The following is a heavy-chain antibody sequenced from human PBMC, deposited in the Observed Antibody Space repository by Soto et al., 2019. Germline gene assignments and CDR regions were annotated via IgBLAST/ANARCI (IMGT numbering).Heavy chain of an antibody. J-gene: IGHJ4*02. CDR2: ISSSVSNYM. CDR1: GFSFSDYS. Sequence: EVQLVESGGGLVKPGGSLRLSCAAPGFSFSDYSMNWVRQAPGKGLEWVSSISSSVSNYMFYADSVKGRFTISRDNAKKSLYLQMNSLRADDTAVYYCARYDYGDYYFDYWGQGTLVTVSS. D-gene: IGHD4-17*01. CDR3: ARYDYGDYYFDY. V-gene: IGHV3-21*01.